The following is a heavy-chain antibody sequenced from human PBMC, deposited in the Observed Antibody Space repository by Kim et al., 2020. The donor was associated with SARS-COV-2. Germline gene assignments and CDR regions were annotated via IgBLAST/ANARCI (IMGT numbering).Heavy chain of an antibody. CDR2: INHSGST. CDR3: ARRGPDYYDILTGFSVGGMDV. D-gene: IGHD3-9*01. CDR1: GGSFSGYY. J-gene: IGHJ6*02. Sequence: SESLSLTCAVYGGSFSGYYWSWIRQPPGKGLEWIGEINHSGSTNYNPSLKSRVTISVDTSKNQFSLKLSSVTAADTAVYYCARRGPDYYDILTGFSVGGMDVWGQGATVTVSS. V-gene: IGHV4-34*01.